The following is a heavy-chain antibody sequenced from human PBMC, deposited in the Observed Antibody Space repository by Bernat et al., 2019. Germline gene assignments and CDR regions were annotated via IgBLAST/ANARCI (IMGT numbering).Heavy chain of an antibody. J-gene: IGHJ4*02. V-gene: IGHV3-33*01. CDR1: GVTFSSYG. D-gene: IGHD4-17*01. CDR2: IWYDGSNK. CDR3: ARGARDYFYCFDY. Sequence: VQLVESGGGVVQPGRFLRLSCAASGVTFSSYGMQWVRQAPGKGLEWVAVIWYDGSNKYYADSVKVRFTISRDNTKNTLYLQMNSLRAEDTAVYYCARGARDYFYCFDYWGQGTLVTVSS.